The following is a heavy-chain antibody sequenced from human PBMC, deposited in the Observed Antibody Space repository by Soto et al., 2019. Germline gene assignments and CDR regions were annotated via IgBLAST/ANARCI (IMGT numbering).Heavy chain of an antibody. V-gene: IGHV3-74*01. D-gene: IGHD2-15*01. CDR3: ARGDCVGGSCYSLAGSFYYYMDV. CDR2: INSDGSVS. CDR1: GFTFSNYW. Sequence: EVKLVESVGGLVQPGGSLRLSCAASGFTFSNYWMYWVRQAPGQGLVWVSRINSDGSVSSYADSVKGRLTISRDNVKNTLYLQMNSLRVEDTAVYYCARGDCVGGSCYSLAGSFYYYMDVWGKGTTVTVFS. J-gene: IGHJ6*03.